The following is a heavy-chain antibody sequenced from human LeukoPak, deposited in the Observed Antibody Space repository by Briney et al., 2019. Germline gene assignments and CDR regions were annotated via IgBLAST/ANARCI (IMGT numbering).Heavy chain of an antibody. CDR3: AKGKVAATDDAFDI. Sequence: TGGSLRLSCAASGFTFSDYYMSWIRQAPGKGLEWVSYISSSGSTIYYADSVKGRFTISRDNAKNTLDLQMNRLRAEDTAVYYCAKGKVAATDDAFDIWGQGTMVTVSS. V-gene: IGHV3-11*01. CDR2: ISSSGSTI. J-gene: IGHJ3*02. CDR1: GFTFSDYY. D-gene: IGHD6-25*01.